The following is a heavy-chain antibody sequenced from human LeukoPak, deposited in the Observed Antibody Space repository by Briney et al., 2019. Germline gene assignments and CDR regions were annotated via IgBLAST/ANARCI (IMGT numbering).Heavy chain of an antibody. V-gene: IGHV3-21*01. CDR3: VGPDSQFDC. CDR2: ISANSYHI. J-gene: IGHJ4*02. Sequence: GGSLRLSCTATGFSFSDQSMNWARQAPGKGLEWVSSISANSYHIFYADSVKGRFTISRDNAKNSLYLQMNNLRAEDTAVYYCVGPDSQFDCWGQGTLVAVSS. D-gene: IGHD3-10*01. CDR1: GFSFSDQS.